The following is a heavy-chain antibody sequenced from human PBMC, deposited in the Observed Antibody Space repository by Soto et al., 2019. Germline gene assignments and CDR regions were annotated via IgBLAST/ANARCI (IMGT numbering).Heavy chain of an antibody. D-gene: IGHD1-26*01. V-gene: IGHV3-23*01. CDR2: VDSSGRT. CDR1: GFTFSSYA. Sequence: ELQLLESGGGLVQPGGSLRLSCAASGFTFSSYAMSWVRQAPGQEPEWVSLVDSSGRTYYPDSVKGRFTVSRDNADNAVYLQMNSLRAADTDVYYCAKGLRGGSYYCAYWGQGTLVIVSS. J-gene: IGHJ4*02. CDR3: AKGLRGGSYYCAY.